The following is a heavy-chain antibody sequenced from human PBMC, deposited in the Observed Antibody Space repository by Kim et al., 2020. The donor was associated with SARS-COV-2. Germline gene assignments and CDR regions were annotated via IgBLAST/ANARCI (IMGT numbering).Heavy chain of an antibody. J-gene: IGHJ1*01. D-gene: IGHD6-19*01. CDR2: IWYDGSNK. Sequence: GGSLRLSCAASGFTFSSYGMHWVRQAPGKGLEWVAVIWYDGSNKYYADSVKGRFTISRDNSKSTLYLQMNSLRAEDTAVYYCARDGRGAIGGSGWSAVGYFQHWGQGTLVTVSS. CDR1: GFTFSSYG. CDR3: ARDGRGAIGGSGWSAVGYFQH. V-gene: IGHV3-33*01.